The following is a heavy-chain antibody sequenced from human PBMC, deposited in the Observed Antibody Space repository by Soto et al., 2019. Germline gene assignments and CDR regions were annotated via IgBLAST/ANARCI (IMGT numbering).Heavy chain of an antibody. CDR3: AGGYSSGGPLLWYYGMDV. Sequence: SETLSLTCTVSGGSISSYYWSWIRQPPGKGLEWIGYIYYSGSTNYNPSLKSRVTISVDTSKNQFSLKLSSVTAADTAVYYCAGGYSSGGPLLWYYGMDVWGQGTTVTVSS. V-gene: IGHV4-59*01. CDR2: IYYSGST. CDR1: GGSISSYY. D-gene: IGHD6-19*01. J-gene: IGHJ6*02.